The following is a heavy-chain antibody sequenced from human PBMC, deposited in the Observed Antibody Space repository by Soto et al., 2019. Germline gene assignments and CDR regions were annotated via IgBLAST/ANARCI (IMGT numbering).Heavy chain of an antibody. CDR3: ARLRMTTDYYYYYGMDV. CDR1: GYIFTSYW. D-gene: IGHD4-4*01. CDR2: IYPGDSDT. Sequence: GEPLKISCNGSGYIFTSYWIGWVRQMPGKGLEWMGIIYPGDSDTRYSPSFQGQVTISADKSISTAYLQWSSLKASDTAMYYCARLRMTTDYYYYYGMDVWGQGTTVTVSS. V-gene: IGHV5-51*01. J-gene: IGHJ6*02.